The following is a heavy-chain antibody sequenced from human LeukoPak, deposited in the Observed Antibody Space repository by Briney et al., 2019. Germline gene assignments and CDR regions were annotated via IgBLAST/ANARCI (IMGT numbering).Heavy chain of an antibody. Sequence: GGSLRLSCAASGFTFSSYGMHWVRQAPGRGLEWVSFIRSHGSDKYYADSVKGRFTISRDNAKNSLYLQMNSLRAEDTAVYYCAELGITMIGGVWGKGTTVTISS. CDR3: AELGITMIGGV. D-gene: IGHD3-10*02. CDR2: IRSHGSDK. CDR1: GFTFSSYG. V-gene: IGHV3-30*02. J-gene: IGHJ6*04.